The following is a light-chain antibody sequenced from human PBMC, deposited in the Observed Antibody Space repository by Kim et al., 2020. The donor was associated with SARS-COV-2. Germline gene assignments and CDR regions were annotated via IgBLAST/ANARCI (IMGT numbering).Light chain of an antibody. CDR2: QDS. Sequence: SWSPGQSASITCSGDKVGDKYACWYQQEPGQSPVLVIYQDSKRPSGIPERFSGSNSGNTATLTISGTQAMDEADYYCQAWDSSTAVFGTGTKVTVL. V-gene: IGLV3-1*01. CDR3: QAWDSSTAV. J-gene: IGLJ1*01. CDR1: KVGDKY.